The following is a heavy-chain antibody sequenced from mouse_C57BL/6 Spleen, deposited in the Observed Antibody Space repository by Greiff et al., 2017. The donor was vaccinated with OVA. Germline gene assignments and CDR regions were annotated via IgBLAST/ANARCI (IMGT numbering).Heavy chain of an antibody. CDR2: IYPSDSET. V-gene: IGHV1-61*01. Sequence: VQLQQPGAELVRPGSSVKLSCKASGYTFTSYWMDWVKQRPGQGLEWIGNIYPSDSETHYNQKFKDKATLTVDTSSSTAYMQLSSLTSEGSAVDYCARWGYWGQGTTLTVSS. CDR1: GYTFTSYW. J-gene: IGHJ2*01. CDR3: ARWGY.